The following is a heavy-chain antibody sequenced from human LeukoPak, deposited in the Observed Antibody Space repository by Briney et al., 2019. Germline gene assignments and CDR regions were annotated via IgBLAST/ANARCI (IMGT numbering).Heavy chain of an antibody. V-gene: IGHV3-74*01. CDR3: VRDWDHFDFDS. J-gene: IGHJ5*01. CDR1: GFTFSSYW. Sequence: QPGGSLRLSCAASGFTFSSYWMHWVRQAPGKGLVWVSRINSDGSHTIYADSVKGRFTISRDNAKNTLYLQMKSLRAEDTAVYYCVRDWDHFDFDSWGQGTLVTVSS. D-gene: IGHD3-9*01. CDR2: INSDGSHT.